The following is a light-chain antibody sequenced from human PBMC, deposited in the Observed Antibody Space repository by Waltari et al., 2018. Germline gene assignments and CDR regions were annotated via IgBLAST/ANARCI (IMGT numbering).Light chain of an antibody. CDR1: QSFSSSF. CDR3: QQSGTSPRT. J-gene: IGKJ1*01. Sequence: IVLTQSPGTLSLSPGERATLSCRASQSFSSSFLAWYQQKPGQAPRLLIYAASNSATSVPDRFSGSGSRTDFTLTISRLESEDVAVYYCQQSGTSPRTFGPGTKVEIK. CDR2: AAS. V-gene: IGKV3-20*01.